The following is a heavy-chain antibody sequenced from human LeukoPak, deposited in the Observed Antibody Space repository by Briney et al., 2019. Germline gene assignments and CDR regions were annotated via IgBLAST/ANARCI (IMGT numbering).Heavy chain of an antibody. CDR3: LNEHGG. J-gene: IGHJ4*02. D-gene: IGHD1-1*01. CDR1: GYTFTDSY. V-gene: IGHV1-2*02. Sequence: ASVRVSFKASGYTFTDSYMHWVRQAPGQGFEWMGWISPASGATNYAQNFQGRVTLTTDTSITTAYMELSSLTSDDTASYYCLNEHGGWGQGTPVTVSS. CDR2: ISPASGAT.